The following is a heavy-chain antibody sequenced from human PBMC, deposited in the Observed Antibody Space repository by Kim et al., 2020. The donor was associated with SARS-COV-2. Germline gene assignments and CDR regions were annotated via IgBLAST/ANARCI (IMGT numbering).Heavy chain of an antibody. CDR1: GFTFSSNA. V-gene: IGHV3-23*01. Sequence: GGSLRLSCAASGFTFSSNAMSWVRQAPGKGLEWVSAISGSGGSIFYADSVKGRFTISRDNSKNTLHLQMNSLRAEDTAVYYCAKGINDYVWGSYRLFDYWGQGTLVTVSS. J-gene: IGHJ4*02. CDR2: ISGSGGSI. CDR3: AKGINDYVWGSYRLFDY. D-gene: IGHD3-16*02.